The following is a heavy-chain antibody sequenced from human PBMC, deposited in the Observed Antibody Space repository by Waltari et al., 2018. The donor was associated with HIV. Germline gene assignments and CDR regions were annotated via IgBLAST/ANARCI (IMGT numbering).Heavy chain of an antibody. CDR2: VFYSGNT. CDR1: GDSLTNSNYY. D-gene: IGHD3-10*01. CDR3: ARGGRIRGAS. Sequence: QLRLQESGPGLVRPSATLSLTFSVSGDSLTNSNYYWGWILHSPGGELDWLANVFYSGNTYYHPSHKSRLTISVDTSKNQLTLKVKSVTAADTAVYCCARGGRIRGASWGQGALVTVSS. J-gene: IGHJ5*02. V-gene: IGHV4-39*02.